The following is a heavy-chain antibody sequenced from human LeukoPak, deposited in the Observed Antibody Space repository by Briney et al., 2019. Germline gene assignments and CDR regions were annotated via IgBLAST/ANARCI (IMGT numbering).Heavy chain of an antibody. Sequence: SQTLSLTCTVSGGSISSGDYYWSWIRQPPGKGLEWIGYIYYSGSTYYNPSHKSRVTISVDTSKNQFSLKLSSVTAADTAVYYCARGWTVNWFDPWGQGTLVTVSS. V-gene: IGHV4-30-4*08. CDR1: GGSISSGDYY. CDR3: ARGWTVNWFDP. J-gene: IGHJ5*02. D-gene: IGHD3/OR15-3a*01. CDR2: IYYSGST.